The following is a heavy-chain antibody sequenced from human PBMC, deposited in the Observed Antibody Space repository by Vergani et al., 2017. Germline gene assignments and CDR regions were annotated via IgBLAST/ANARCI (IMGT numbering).Heavy chain of an antibody. CDR3: ARVNTETNGHLYYYYYMDV. CDR2: INHTERP. V-gene: IGHV4-34*01. D-gene: IGHD4-11*01. J-gene: IGHJ6*03. Sequence: QVQLQQWGGGLLKPSETLSLTCVVNGGSFTIYHWTWIRQSPGEVLEWVGGINHTERPDYNPSLKSRLTMSVDKSRNKFSLTLNSVTATDTAIYFCARVNTETNGHLYYYYYMDVWGQGTAVTVS. CDR1: GGSFTIYH.